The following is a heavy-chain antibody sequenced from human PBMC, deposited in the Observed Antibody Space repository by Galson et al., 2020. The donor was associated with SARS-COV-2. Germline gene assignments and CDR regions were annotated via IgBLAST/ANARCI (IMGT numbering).Heavy chain of an antibody. CDR1: GFSVSENY. Sequence: GESLKISCAASGFSVSENYMTWVRQAPGKGLEWVSIIDTGGNTFYADSVRGLFTISRDHYKNTLYLQMNSLRAEDTAVYYCARVVPDDSGWYFDYWGQGTLVTVSS. J-gene: IGHJ4*02. CDR2: IDTGGNT. V-gene: IGHV3-53*01. D-gene: IGHD2-15*01. CDR3: ARVVPDDSGWYFDY.